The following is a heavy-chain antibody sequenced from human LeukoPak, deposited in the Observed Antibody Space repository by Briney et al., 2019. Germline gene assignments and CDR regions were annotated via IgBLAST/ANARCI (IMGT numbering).Heavy chain of an antibody. J-gene: IGHJ6*02. Sequence: ASVKVSCKASGGTFSSYAISWVRQAPGQGLEWMGGIIPIFGTANCAQKFQGRVTITADESTSTAYMELSSLRSEDTAVYYCARDDWNLYYYYGMDVWGQGTTVTVSS. CDR2: IIPIFGTA. D-gene: IGHD1-1*01. V-gene: IGHV1-69*13. CDR3: ARDDWNLYYYYGMDV. CDR1: GGTFSSYA.